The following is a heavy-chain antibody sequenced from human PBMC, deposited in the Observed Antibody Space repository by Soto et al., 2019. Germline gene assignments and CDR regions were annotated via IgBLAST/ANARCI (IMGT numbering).Heavy chain of an antibody. CDR3: ARGPAGITIFGVAPNWFDP. J-gene: IGHJ5*02. V-gene: IGHV1-3*01. CDR2: INAGNGNT. CDR1: GYTFTSYA. D-gene: IGHD3-3*01. Sequence: ASVKVSCKASGYTFTSYAMHWVRQAPGQRLEWMGWINAGNGNTKYSQKFQGRVTITRDTSASTAYMELSSLRSEDTAVYYCARGPAGITIFGVAPNWFDPWRQRTLVTVTA.